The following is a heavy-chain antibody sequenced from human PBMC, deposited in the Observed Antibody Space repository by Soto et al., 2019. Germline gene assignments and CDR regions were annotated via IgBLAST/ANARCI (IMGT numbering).Heavy chain of an antibody. CDR1: GGTFSSYA. V-gene: IGHV1-69*01. CDR2: IIPIFGTA. D-gene: IGHD3-22*01. CDR3: ARDLDRRHYYEAGDAFDI. J-gene: IGHJ3*02. Sequence: QVQLVQSGAEVKKPGSSVKVSCKASGGTFSSYAISWVRQAPGQGLEWMGGIIPIFGTANYAQKFQGRVTITADESTSTAYMELSSLRSEDTAVYYCARDLDRRHYYEAGDAFDIWGQGTMVTVSS.